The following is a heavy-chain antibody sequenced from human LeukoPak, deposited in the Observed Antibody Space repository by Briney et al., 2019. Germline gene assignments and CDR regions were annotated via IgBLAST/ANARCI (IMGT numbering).Heavy chain of an antibody. V-gene: IGHV3-30*02. J-gene: IGHJ3*02. CDR2: IRFDGSNK. Sequence: GGSLRLSCAASGFTFSSYGMHWVRQAPGKGLEWVAFIRFDGSNKYYADSVKGRFTISRDNSKNTLYLQMNSLRAEDTAVYYCAKDWAEGPLIVVVPAAPLGDAFDIWGQGTMVTVSS. D-gene: IGHD2-2*01. CDR3: AKDWAEGPLIVVVPAAPLGDAFDI. CDR1: GFTFSSYG.